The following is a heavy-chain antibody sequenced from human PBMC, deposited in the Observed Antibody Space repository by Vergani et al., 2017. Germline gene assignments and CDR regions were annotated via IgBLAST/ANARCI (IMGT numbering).Heavy chain of an antibody. V-gene: IGHV3-48*02. CDR2: ISSSSSTI. Sequence: EVQLVESGGGLVQPGGSLRLSCAASGFTFSSYSMNWVRQAPGEGLEWVSYISSSSSTIYYADSVKGRFTISRDNAKNSLYLKMNSLRDEDTAVYYCARDKFAGPRGWFDPWGQGTLVTVSS. D-gene: IGHD1-26*01. J-gene: IGHJ5*02. CDR1: GFTFSSYS. CDR3: ARDKFAGPRGWFDP.